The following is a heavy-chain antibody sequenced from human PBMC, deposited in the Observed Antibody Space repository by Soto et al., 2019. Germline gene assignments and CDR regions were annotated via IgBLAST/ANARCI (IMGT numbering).Heavy chain of an antibody. V-gene: IGHV3-23*01. J-gene: IGHJ4*02. CDR1: GFTFSSYA. Sequence: EVQLLESGGGLVQPGGSLRLSCAASGFTFSSYAMSWVRQAPGKGLEWVSAISGGTSSTYYADSVKGRFTISRDNSKNTLYLQMNSLRAEDTAVYYCAKERWAAAGTPTLDYWGKGPLVTVSS. CDR3: AKERWAAAGTPTLDY. D-gene: IGHD6-13*01. CDR2: ISGGTSST.